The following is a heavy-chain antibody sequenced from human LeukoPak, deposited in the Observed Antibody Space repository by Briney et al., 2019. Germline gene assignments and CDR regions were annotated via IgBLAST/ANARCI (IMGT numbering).Heavy chain of an antibody. V-gene: IGHV1-8*02. D-gene: IGHD4-17*01. CDR2: MNPNSGNT. J-gene: IGHJ5*02. Sequence: KPGASVKVSCKASGYTFTSYGISWVRQATGQGLEWMGWMNPNSGNTGYAQKFQGRVTMTRNTSISTAYMELSSLRSEDTAVYYCARDYGDYPNWFDPWGQGTLVTVSS. CDR3: ARDYGDYPNWFDP. CDR1: GYTFTSYG.